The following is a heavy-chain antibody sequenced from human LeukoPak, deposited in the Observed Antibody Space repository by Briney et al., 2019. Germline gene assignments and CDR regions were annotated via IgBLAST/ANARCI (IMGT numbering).Heavy chain of an antibody. D-gene: IGHD2/OR15-2a*01. V-gene: IGHV3-30*18. CDR3: AKPLATKIIGWRYYGMDV. J-gene: IGHJ6*02. Sequence: GRSLRLSCAASGFTFSTFGMHWVRQAPGKGLEWVALISFEGSNKYYVDSVKGRFIISRDNSKNTLSLQMNNLRAEDTAVYYCAKPLATKIIGWRYYGMDVWGQGTTVTVSS. CDR2: ISFEGSNK. CDR1: GFTFSTFG.